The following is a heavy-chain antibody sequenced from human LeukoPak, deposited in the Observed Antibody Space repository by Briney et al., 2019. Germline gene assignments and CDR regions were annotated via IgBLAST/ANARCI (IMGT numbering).Heavy chain of an antibody. CDR3: AKDSFPFIPAAENWFDP. CDR2: ISGSGGST. J-gene: IGHJ5*02. D-gene: IGHD2-2*01. Sequence: GGSLRLSCAASGFTFSSYAMSWVRQAPGKGLEWVSAISGSGGSTYYADSAKGRFTISRDNSKNTLYLQMNSLRAEDTAVYYCAKDSFPFIPAAENWFDPWGQGTLVTVSS. CDR1: GFTFSSYA. V-gene: IGHV3-23*01.